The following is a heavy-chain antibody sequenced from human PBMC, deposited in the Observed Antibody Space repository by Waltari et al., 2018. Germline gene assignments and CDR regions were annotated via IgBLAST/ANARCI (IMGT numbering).Heavy chain of an antibody. D-gene: IGHD7-27*01. J-gene: IGHJ4*02. CDR1: GQPISSTYY. CDR3: AAYLPDWGRGRDY. Sequence: QVQLQESGPGLVKPAETLSLTGAVSGQPISSTYYWGWIRQSPGKGLEWIANIYHNGKTYYNPSLKSRVTISLDTSKNRFSLNLRSVTAADTALYYCAAYLPDWGRGRDYWGQGVLVTVSS. V-gene: IGHV4-38-2*01. CDR2: IYHNGKT.